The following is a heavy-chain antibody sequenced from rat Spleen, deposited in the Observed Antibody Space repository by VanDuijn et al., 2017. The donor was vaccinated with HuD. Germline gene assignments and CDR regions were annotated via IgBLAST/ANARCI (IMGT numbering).Heavy chain of an antibody. Sequence: EVELVESGGGLVQPGRSLKISCVASGFSFKNYWMTWIRQAPGKGLEWVASITNSGGSTYYRDSVKGRFTISRDNAKSTLYLQMDSLRSEDTATYYCVRLLGAPDWYFDFWGPGTMVTVSS. V-gene: IGHV5-31*01. CDR2: ITNSGGST. J-gene: IGHJ1*01. CDR3: VRLLGAPDWYFDF. D-gene: IGHD5-1*01. CDR1: GFSFKNYW.